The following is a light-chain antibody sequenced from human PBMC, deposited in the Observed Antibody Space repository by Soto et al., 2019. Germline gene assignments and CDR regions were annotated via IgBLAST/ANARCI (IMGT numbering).Light chain of an antibody. Sequence: DIPMTQSPSTLSASVGDRITITCRASQSISSWLAWYQQKPGKAPKLLIYKASSLESGFPSRFSGSGSGTEFTLTISSLQPDDFATYYCQQSWTFGQGTKVEIK. CDR2: KAS. V-gene: IGKV1-5*03. J-gene: IGKJ1*01. CDR3: QQSWT. CDR1: QSISSW.